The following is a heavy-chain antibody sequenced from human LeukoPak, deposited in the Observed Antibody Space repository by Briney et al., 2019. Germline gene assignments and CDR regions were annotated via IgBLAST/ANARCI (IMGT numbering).Heavy chain of an antibody. Sequence: PSGTLSLTCTVSGGSIRSYYWSWIRQPPGKGLEWIGYISFTRSISYNPSLKSRVTISVDRSKNQFSLKLSSVAAADTAVYYCARSYDTNFDYWGQGTLVT. CDR1: GGSIRSYY. V-gene: IGHV4-59*01. J-gene: IGHJ4*02. D-gene: IGHD3-3*01. CDR2: ISFTRSI. CDR3: ARSYDTNFDY.